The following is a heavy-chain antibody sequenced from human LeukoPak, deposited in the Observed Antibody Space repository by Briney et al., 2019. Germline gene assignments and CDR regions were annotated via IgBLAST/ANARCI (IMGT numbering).Heavy chain of an antibody. V-gene: IGHV3-21*01. Sequence: GGSLRLSCAASGFTFSSYAMHWVRQAPGKVLEWVSSISSSSSYMYYADSVKGRFTISRDNAENSLYLQMNSLRAEDTAVYYCARGPAMAHFDYWGQGTLVTVSS. D-gene: IGHD5-18*01. J-gene: IGHJ4*02. CDR2: ISSSSSYM. CDR3: ARGPAMAHFDY. CDR1: GFTFSSYA.